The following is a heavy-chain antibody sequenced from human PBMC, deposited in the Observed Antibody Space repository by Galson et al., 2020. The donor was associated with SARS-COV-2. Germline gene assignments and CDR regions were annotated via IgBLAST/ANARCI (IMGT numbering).Heavy chain of an antibody. CDR1: GFTFSSYW. Sequence: GESLKISCAASGFTFSSYWMHWVRQAPGKGLVWVSRINSDGSSTSYADSVKGRFTISRDNAKNTLYLQMNSLRAEDTAVYYCARDRRLGYGMDVWGQGTTVTVSS. D-gene: IGHD5-12*01. V-gene: IGHV3-74*01. CDR2: INSDGSST. CDR3: ARDRRLGYGMDV. J-gene: IGHJ6*02.